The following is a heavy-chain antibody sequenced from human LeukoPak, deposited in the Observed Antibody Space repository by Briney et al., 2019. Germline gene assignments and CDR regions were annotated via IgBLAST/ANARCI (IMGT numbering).Heavy chain of an antibody. Sequence: PSETLSLTCTVSGGSISGYIWSWIRQPPGKGLEWIAYIYDNGNTNYNPSLKSRVTIALDTSKTQFSLRLNSVTAADTAVYYCARQISGGDYYDSSGPGAFDIWGQGTMVTVSS. CDR2: IYDNGNT. V-gene: IGHV4-59*08. D-gene: IGHD3-22*01. J-gene: IGHJ3*02. CDR1: GGSISGYI. CDR3: ARQISGGDYYDSSGPGAFDI.